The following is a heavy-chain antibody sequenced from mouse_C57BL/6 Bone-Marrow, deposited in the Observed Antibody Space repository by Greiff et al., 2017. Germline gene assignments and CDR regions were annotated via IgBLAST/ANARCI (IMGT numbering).Heavy chain of an antibody. Sequence: VQLQQPGAELVKPGASVKMSCKASGYTFTSYWITWVKQRPGQGLEWIGDIYPGSGSTNYNEKFKSKATLTVDTSSSTAYMQLSSLTSEDSAVYYCAREDLYGSSWYCFDYWGQGTTLTVSS. CDR2: IYPGSGST. CDR1: GYTFTSYW. D-gene: IGHD1-1*01. V-gene: IGHV1-55*01. J-gene: IGHJ2*01. CDR3: AREDLYGSSWYCFDY.